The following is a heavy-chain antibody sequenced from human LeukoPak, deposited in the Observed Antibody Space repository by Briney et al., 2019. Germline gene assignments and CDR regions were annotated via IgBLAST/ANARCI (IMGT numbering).Heavy chain of an antibody. J-gene: IGHJ5*02. CDR3: ARVVVAATDPGNNWFDP. V-gene: IGHV1-46*01. D-gene: IGHD2-15*01. CDR2: INPSGGDT. CDR1: GYTFTNYY. Sequence: ASVKVSCKASGYTFTNYYMHWVRQAPGQGLEWLGIINPSGGDTTYAQNFQARVSMTRDTSTSTVYMELSSLRSEDTAVYYCARVVVAATDPGNNWFDPWGQGTLVTVSS.